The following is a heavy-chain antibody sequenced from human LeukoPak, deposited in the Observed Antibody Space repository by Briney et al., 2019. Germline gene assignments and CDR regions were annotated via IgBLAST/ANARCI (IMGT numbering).Heavy chain of an antibody. CDR3: AKDRGFHNWFDP. CDR2: ISGSGGST. J-gene: IGHJ5*02. CDR1: GFTFSSYA. Sequence: GGSLRLSCAASGFTFSSYAMSWVRQAPGKGLEWVSAISGSGGSTYYADSAKGRFTISRDNSKNTLYLQMNSLRAEDTAVYYCAKDRGFHNWFDPWGQGTLVTVSS. V-gene: IGHV3-23*01.